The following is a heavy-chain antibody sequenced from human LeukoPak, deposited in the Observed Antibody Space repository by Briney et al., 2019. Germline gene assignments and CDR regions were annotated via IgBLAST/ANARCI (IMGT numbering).Heavy chain of an antibody. CDR2: IAGSSGYI. CDR3: ARDRGAYCGGDCYLGFDY. V-gene: IGHV3-21*01. CDR1: GFAFSSYT. Sequence: GGSLRLSCAASGFAFSSYTMNWVRQAPGKGLEWVSSIAGSSGYISYADSVKGRFTISRDNAKKSLYLQMTSLTAEDTAVYYCARDRGAYCGGDCYLGFDYWGRGTLVTVSS. J-gene: IGHJ4*01. D-gene: IGHD2-21*02.